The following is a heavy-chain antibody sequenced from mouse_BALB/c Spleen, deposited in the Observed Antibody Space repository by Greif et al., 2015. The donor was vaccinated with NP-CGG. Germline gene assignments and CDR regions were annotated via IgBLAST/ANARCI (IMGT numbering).Heavy chain of an antibody. J-gene: IGHJ2*01. D-gene: IGHD1-1*01. CDR2: INPYNGDT. Sequence: VQLKESGPELVKPGASVKISCKASGYSFTGYFMNWVMQSHGKSLEWIGRINPYNGDTFYNQKFKGKATLTVDKSSSTAHMELRSLASEDSAVYYCARSYYPEVYFDYWGQGTTLTVSS. CDR3: ARSYYPEVYFDY. V-gene: IGHV1-20*02. CDR1: GYSFTGYF.